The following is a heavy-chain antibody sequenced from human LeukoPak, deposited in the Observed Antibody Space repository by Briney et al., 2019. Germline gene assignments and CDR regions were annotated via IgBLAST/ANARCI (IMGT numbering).Heavy chain of an antibody. J-gene: IGHJ5*02. D-gene: IGHD4-23*01. V-gene: IGHV3-48*03. CDR2: ISSSGSTI. CDR3: ARDETLTTLGKEA. CDR1: GFTFSSYE. Sequence: GGSLRLSCAASGFTFSSYEMNWVRQAPGKGLEWVSYISSSGSTIYYADSVKGRFTISRDNAKNSLYLQMNSLRAEDTAVYYCARDETLTTLGKEAWGQGTLVTVSS.